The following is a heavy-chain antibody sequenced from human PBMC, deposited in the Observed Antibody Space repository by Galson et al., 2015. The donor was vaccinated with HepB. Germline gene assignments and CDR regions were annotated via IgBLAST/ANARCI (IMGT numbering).Heavy chain of an antibody. J-gene: IGHJ4*02. V-gene: IGHV3-9*01. CDR2: ISWNSGSI. Sequence: SLRLSCAASGFTFDDYAMHWVRQAPGKGLEWVSGISWNSGSIGYADSVKGRFTISRDNAKNSLYLQMNSLRAEDTALYYCAKDIRRVWELFGGDCWGQGTLATVSS. CDR1: GFTFDDYA. D-gene: IGHD1-26*01. CDR3: AKDIRRVWELFGGDC.